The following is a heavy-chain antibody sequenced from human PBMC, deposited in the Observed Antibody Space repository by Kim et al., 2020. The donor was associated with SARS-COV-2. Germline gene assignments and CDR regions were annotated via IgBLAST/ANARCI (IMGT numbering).Heavy chain of an antibody. J-gene: IGHJ5*02. CDR2: ISSSSSTI. V-gene: IGHV3-48*04. D-gene: IGHD2-15*01. CDR3: ARDSCSGGSCYYFDP. Sequence: GGSLRLSCAASGFTFSSYSMNWVRQAPGKGLEWVSYISSSSSTIYYADSVKGRFTISRDNAKNSLYLQMNSLRAEDTAVYYCARDSCSGGSCYYFDPWGQGTLVTVSS. CDR1: GFTFSSYS.